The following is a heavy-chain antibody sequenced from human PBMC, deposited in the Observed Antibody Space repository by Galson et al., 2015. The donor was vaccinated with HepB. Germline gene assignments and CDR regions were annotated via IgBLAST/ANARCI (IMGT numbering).Heavy chain of an antibody. CDR3: AKDRTSRYFDWLVKYGMDV. J-gene: IGHJ6*02. Sequence: SLRLSCAASGFTFSSYGMHWVRQAPGKGLEWVAVISYDGSNKYYADSVKGRFTISRDNSKNTLYLQMNSLRAEDTAVYYCAKDRTSRYFDWLVKYGMDVWGQGTTVTVSS. V-gene: IGHV3-30*18. CDR1: GFTFSSYG. D-gene: IGHD3-9*01. CDR2: ISYDGSNK.